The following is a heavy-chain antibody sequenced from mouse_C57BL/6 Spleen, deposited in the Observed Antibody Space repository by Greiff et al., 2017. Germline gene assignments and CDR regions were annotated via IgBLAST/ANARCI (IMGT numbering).Heavy chain of an antibody. V-gene: IGHV5-6*01. CDR2: ISSGGSYT. D-gene: IGHD2-4*01. CDR3: ARHARLEGFAY. CDR1: GFTFSSYG. J-gene: IGHJ3*01. Sequence: EVQRVESGGDLVKPGGSLKLSCAASGFTFSSYGMSWVRQTPDKRLEWVATISSGGSYTYYPDSVKGRFTISRDNAKNTLYLQMSSLKSEDTAMYYCARHARLEGFAYWGQGTLVTVSA.